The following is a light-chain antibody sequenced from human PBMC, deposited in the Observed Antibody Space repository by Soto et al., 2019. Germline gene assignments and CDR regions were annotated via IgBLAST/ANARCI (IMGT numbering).Light chain of an antibody. CDR3: QQYGSSPIT. CDR2: GAS. CDR1: QSVSGTT. V-gene: IGKV3-20*01. J-gene: IGKJ5*01. Sequence: EIVLTQSPGTLSLSPGERATLSCRASQSVSGTTLAWYQQKPGQAPRPLIYGASSRATGIPDRFSGSGSGTDFTLTISRLEPEDFAVYYCQQYGSSPITFGQGTRLEIK.